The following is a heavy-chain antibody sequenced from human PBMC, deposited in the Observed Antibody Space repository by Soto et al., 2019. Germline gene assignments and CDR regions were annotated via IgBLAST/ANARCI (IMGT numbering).Heavy chain of an antibody. D-gene: IGHD4-17*01. J-gene: IGHJ3*02. V-gene: IGHV6-1*01. CDR2: TYYRSKWYN. Sequence: PSQTLSLTCAISGDSVSSNSAAWNWIRQSPSRGLEWLGRTYYRSKWYNDYAVSVKSRITINPDTSKNQFSLQLNSVTPEDTAVYYCASSQPWLRGLRSGVAAFDIWGQGTMVTVSS. CDR3: ASSQPWLRGLRSGVAAFDI. CDR1: GDSVSSNSAA.